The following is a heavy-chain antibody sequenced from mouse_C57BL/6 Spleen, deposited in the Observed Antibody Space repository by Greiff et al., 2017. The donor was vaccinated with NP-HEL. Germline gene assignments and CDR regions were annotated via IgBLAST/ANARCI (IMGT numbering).Heavy chain of an antibody. CDR3: ASYYYGSSYEAMDY. CDR2: IDPSDSYT. D-gene: IGHD1-1*01. CDR1: FYTFTIYL. Sequence: VQLQQPGAELVTPFSSFPLSFPSSFYTFTIYLIQWVNQRPGQGLEWIGEIDPSDSYTNYNQKFKGKATLTVDTSSSTAYMQLSSLTSEDSAVYYCASYYYGSSYEAMDYWGQGTSVTVAS. J-gene: IGHJ4*01. V-gene: IGHV1-50*01.